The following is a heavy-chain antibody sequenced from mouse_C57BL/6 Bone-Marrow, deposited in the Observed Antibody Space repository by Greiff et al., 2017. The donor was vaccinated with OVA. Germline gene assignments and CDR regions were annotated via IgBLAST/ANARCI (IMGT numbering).Heavy chain of an antibody. J-gene: IGHJ1*03. V-gene: IGHV3-6*01. CDR3: AREAPLYYGIHWYFDV. CDR1: GYSITSGYY. CDR2: ISYDGSN. D-gene: IGHD2-1*01. Sequence: EVQVVESGPGLVKPSQSLSLTCSVTGYSITSGYYWNWIRQFPGNKLEWMGYISYDGSNNYNPSLKNRISITRDTSKNQFFLKLNSVTTEDTATYYCAREAPLYYGIHWYFDVWGTGTTVTVSS.